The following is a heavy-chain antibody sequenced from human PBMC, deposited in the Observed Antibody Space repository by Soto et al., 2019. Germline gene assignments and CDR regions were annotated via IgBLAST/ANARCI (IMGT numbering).Heavy chain of an antibody. CDR2: INPNSGGT. CDR3: ARAGEYSYGYGY. Sequence: QVQLVQSGAEVKKPGASVKVSCKASGYTFTGYYMHWVRQAPGQGLEWMGWINPNSGGTNYAQKFQGCVTMTRDTAISTDYMELSRLTSDATAVYYCARAGEYSYGYGYWGQGTLVTVSS. D-gene: IGHD5-18*01. V-gene: IGHV1-2*04. J-gene: IGHJ4*02. CDR1: GYTFTGYY.